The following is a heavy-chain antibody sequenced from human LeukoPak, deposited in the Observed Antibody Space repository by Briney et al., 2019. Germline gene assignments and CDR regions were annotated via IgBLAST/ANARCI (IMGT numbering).Heavy chain of an antibody. CDR2: IIPIFGTA. D-gene: IGHD6-19*01. Sequence: SVKVSCKASGYTFTSYGISWVRQAPGQGLEWMGRIIPIFGTANYAQKFQGRVTITTDDSTSTAYMELSSLRSEDTAVFYCAREHSGGWYGVATFDYWGQGTLVTVSS. CDR1: GYTFTSYG. V-gene: IGHV1-69*05. CDR3: AREHSGGWYGVATFDY. J-gene: IGHJ4*02.